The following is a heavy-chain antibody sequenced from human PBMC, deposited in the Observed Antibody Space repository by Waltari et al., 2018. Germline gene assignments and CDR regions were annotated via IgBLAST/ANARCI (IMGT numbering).Heavy chain of an antibody. CDR1: GFTFSSYW. D-gene: IGHD2-2*01. Sequence: EVQLVESGGGLVQPGGSLRLSCAASGFTFSSYWMHWVRQAPGKGLVWVSRINGDGGSTSYADSVKGRFTISRDNANKTLYLQMNSLRAEDTAVYYCTRTRYCSTTTCQVDWFDPWGQGTLGTVSS. V-gene: IGHV3-74*01. CDR3: TRTRYCSTTTCQVDWFDP. J-gene: IGHJ5*02. CDR2: INGDGGST.